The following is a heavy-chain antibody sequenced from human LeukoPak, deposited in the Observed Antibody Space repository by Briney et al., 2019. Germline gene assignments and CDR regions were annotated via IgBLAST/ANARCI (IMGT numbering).Heavy chain of an antibody. V-gene: IGHV3-23*01. CDR3: AKGPDYYGTAYLDS. CDR2: ISIGGST. Sequence: GGSLTLSCAPSGFTFSTNAMVWVRQAPGKGMEWDSSISIGGSTNYADSVKGRFTNSRDNSKTTLSLQMRTLRAEDTALYYCAKGPDYYGTAYLDSWGEGTLVTVSS. D-gene: IGHD3-10*01. J-gene: IGHJ4*02. CDR1: GFTFSTNA.